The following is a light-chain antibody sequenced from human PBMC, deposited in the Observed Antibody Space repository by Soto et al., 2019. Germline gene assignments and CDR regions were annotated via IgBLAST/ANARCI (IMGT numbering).Light chain of an antibody. J-gene: IGLJ1*01. CDR2: GST. CDR1: GSNIGAPYD. Sequence: QSVLTQPPSLSGAPGQRVTISCTGSGSNIGAPYDVHCYQHLPGAAPKLLIYGSTNRPSGVPGRFSGSKSGTSASLAITGLQAEDEADYYCQSYDSSLSGYVFGAGTKVTVL. CDR3: QSYDSSLSGYV. V-gene: IGLV1-40*01.